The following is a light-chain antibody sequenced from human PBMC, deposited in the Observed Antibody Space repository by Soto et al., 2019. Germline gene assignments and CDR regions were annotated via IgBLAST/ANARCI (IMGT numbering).Light chain of an antibody. CDR2: GAS. V-gene: IGKV3-15*01. Sequence: EIAMTQSPATLSVSPGERATLSCRANQSVSSNLAWYQQKPGQAPRLLISGASTRATGIPDRFSGSGSGTEFTLTISSLQSEDFAVYYCQEYNNGPSLTVSGGTKVDIK. CDR1: QSVSSN. J-gene: IGKJ4*01. CDR3: QEYNNGPSLT.